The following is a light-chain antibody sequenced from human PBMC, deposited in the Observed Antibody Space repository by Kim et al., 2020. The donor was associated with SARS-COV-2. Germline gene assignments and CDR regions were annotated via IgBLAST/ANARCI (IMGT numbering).Light chain of an antibody. CDR2: GAS. V-gene: IGKV3-20*01. CDR3: QHYGTSPFT. J-gene: IGKJ3*01. Sequence: EIVLPQPPGTLPLSPGERATLPCRASQSVSSNYLAWYQQKPGQAPRLLFYGASSRATGIPDRFSGSGSGTDFTLTISRLEPEDFAVYYCQHYGTSPFTFGPGTKVDIK. CDR1: QSVSSNY.